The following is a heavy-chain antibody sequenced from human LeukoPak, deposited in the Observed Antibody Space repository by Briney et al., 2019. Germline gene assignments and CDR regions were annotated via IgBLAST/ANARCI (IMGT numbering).Heavy chain of an antibody. D-gene: IGHD3-22*01. J-gene: IGHJ3*02. Sequence: PSETLSLTCAVYGGSFSGYYWSWIRQPPGKGLEWIGEINHSGSTNYNPSLKSRVTISVDTSKNQFSLKLSSVTAADTAVYDCARVEVDSSGFYPDIWGQETMVTVSS. CDR2: INHSGST. CDR1: GGSFSGYY. CDR3: ARVEVDSSGFYPDI. V-gene: IGHV4-34*01.